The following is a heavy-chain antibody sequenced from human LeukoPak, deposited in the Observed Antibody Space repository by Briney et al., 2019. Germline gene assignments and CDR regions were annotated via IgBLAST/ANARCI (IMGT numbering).Heavy chain of an antibody. CDR1: GLTFSSYA. Sequence: SGGSLRLSCAASGLTFSSYAMSWVRQAPGKGLEWVSSISGSGGSTFYADSVKGRFTISRDNSKNTLYLQMNSLRAGDTAVYYCAKFGYGTTYAFDIWGQGTMVTVSS. V-gene: IGHV3-23*01. CDR3: AKFGYGTTYAFDI. D-gene: IGHD1-7*01. J-gene: IGHJ3*02. CDR2: ISGSGGST.